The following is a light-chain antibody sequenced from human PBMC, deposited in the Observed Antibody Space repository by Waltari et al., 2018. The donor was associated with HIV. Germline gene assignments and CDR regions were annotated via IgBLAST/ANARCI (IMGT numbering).Light chain of an antibody. CDR2: GAS. V-gene: IGKV3-20*01. J-gene: IGKJ1*01. Sequence: EIVLTQSPGTLSLSPGERATLSCRASPSVSSSYLAWYQQKPGQAPRLLIDGASSRATGIPDRFSGSGSGTDFTLTISRLEPEDFAGYYCQQERTFGQGTKVEIK. CDR1: PSVSSSY. CDR3: QQERT.